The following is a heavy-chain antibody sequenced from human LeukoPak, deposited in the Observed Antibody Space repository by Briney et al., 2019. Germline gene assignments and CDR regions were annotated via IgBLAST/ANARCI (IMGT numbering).Heavy chain of an antibody. CDR2: ISYDGSNK. Sequence: PGRSLRLSCAASGFTFSSYGMHWVRQAPGKGLEWVAVISYDGSNKYYADSVKGRFTISSDNSKNTLYLQMNSLRAEDTAVYYCAKGVWNDPYYFDYWGQGTLVTVSS. CDR3: AKGVWNDPYYFDY. V-gene: IGHV3-30*18. CDR1: GFTFSSYG. D-gene: IGHD1-1*01. J-gene: IGHJ4*02.